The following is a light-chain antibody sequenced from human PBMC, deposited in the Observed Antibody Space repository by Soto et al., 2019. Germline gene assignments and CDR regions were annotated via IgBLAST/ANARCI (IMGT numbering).Light chain of an antibody. Sequence: QSALTQPASVSGSPGQSITISCTGTSSDVGGYNYVSWYQQHPRKAPKLMIYDVSNRPSGVSNRFSGSKAGNTASLTISGLQAEDEADYYCSSYTSSSFYVFGTGTKLTVL. CDR1: SSDVGGYNY. J-gene: IGLJ1*01. CDR2: DVS. CDR3: SSYTSSSFYV. V-gene: IGLV2-14*01.